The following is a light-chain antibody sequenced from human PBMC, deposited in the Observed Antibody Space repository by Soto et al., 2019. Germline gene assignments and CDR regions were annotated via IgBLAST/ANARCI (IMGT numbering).Light chain of an antibody. Sequence: QSVLTQPASVSGSPGQSITISCTGTSSDVGAYTSVSWYQQHPGKAPKLIIYEVSNRPPGISTRFSGSKSGNTASLTISGLQAEDEADYYCSSYTSSSTLFGTGTKVTVL. CDR2: EVS. CDR3: SSYTSSSTL. J-gene: IGLJ1*01. CDR1: SSDVGAYTS. V-gene: IGLV2-14*01.